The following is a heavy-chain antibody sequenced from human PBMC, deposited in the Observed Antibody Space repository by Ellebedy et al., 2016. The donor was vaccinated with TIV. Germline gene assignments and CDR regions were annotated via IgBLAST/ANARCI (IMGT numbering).Heavy chain of an antibody. CDR2: INPNSGGT. CDR3: ARSGGYCSGGSCYLPFDY. D-gene: IGHD2-15*01. CDR1: GYTLTGYF. J-gene: IGHJ4*02. Sequence: ASVKVSCKASGYTLTGYFMHWARQAPGQGLVWMGWINPNSGGTNYEQKFQGRVTMTRDTSISTAYMELSRLRSDDTAVYYCARSGGYCSGGSCYLPFDYWGQGTLVTVSS. V-gene: IGHV1-2*02.